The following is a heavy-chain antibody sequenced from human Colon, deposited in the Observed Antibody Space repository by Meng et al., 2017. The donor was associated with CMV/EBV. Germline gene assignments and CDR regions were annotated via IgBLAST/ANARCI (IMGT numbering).Heavy chain of an antibody. V-gene: IGHV3-48*03. CDR3: ATDCSSTICYNGGDY. J-gene: IGHJ4*02. D-gene: IGHD2-2*02. CDR2: ISSGGSAI. CDR1: GFPFSDYE. Sequence: GGSLRLSCAVSGFPFSDYEMNWVRQAPGKGLEWISYISSGGSAIHYADSVKGRFTISRDNAKNSLYLQMNSLRVEDTAVYYCATDCSSTICYNGGDYWGQGTLVTVSS.